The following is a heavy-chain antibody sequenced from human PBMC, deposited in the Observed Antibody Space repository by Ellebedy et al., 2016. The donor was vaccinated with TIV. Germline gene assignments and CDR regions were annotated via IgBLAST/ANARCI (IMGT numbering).Heavy chain of an antibody. CDR1: GFTFSTYA. Sequence: PGGSLRLSCAASGFTFSTYAIHWVRQAPGKGLEWVAVISYDGNKKYYADSAKGRFTISRDNSQNTLYLEMNSLRADDTALYYCARELGGSGGSDFDYWGQGTLVTVSS. CDR3: ARELGGSGGSDFDY. J-gene: IGHJ4*02. CDR2: ISYDGNKK. V-gene: IGHV3-30-3*01. D-gene: IGHD2-15*01.